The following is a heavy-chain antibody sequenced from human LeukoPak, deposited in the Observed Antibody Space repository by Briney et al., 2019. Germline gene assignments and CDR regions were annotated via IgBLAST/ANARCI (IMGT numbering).Heavy chain of an antibody. CDR3: TRDRSRAEDD. Sequence: GGSLTLSYVASGFTFSGHWMRWVRQAPGKGLEWVANINQGGSDKYYVDSVKGRFTISRDNANNLLYLQMNSLRGEDTAVYYCTRDRSRAEDDWGQGTLVAVSS. V-gene: IGHV3-7*01. CDR1: GFTFSGHW. D-gene: IGHD1-14*01. CDR2: INQGGSDK. J-gene: IGHJ4*02.